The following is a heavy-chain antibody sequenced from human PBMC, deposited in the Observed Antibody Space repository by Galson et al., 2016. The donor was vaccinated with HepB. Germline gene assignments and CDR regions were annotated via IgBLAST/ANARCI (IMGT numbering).Heavy chain of an antibody. V-gene: IGHV3-53*01. CDR1: GFTVSSNY. CDR3: ATATNFYRYYGMDV. J-gene: IGHJ6*02. Sequence: SLRLSCAASGFTVSSNYMNWVRQTPGKGLEWVSFISSGGTTYHAGSVKGRFTISRDKSKNNLYLQMNSLRSQDTAVYYCATATNFYRYYGMDVWGQGTTVIVAS. CDR2: ISSGGTT.